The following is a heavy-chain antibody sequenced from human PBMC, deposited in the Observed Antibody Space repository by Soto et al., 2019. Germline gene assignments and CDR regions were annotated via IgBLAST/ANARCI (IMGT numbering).Heavy chain of an antibody. CDR1: GYTFTGYY. J-gene: IGHJ6*02. D-gene: IGHD4-17*01. CDR2: INPNSGGT. V-gene: IGHV1-2*04. CDR3: ARANGDYGRGGMDV. Sequence: QVQLVQSGAEVKKPGASVKVSCKASGYTFTGYYMHWVRQAPGQGLEWMGWINPNSGGTNYAQKLQGWVTMTRDTSISTADMELSRLRSDDTAVYYCARANGDYGRGGMDVWGQGTTVTVSS.